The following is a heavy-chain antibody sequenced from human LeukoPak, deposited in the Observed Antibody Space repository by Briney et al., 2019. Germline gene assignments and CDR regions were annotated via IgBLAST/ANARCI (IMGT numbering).Heavy chain of an antibody. V-gene: IGHV3-30*04. CDR1: GFTFSNYA. CDR2: IAYDGSNE. Sequence: GGSLRLSCAAPGFTFSNYAMHWVRQAPGKGLEWVAVIAYDGSNEYYADSVKGRFTISRDNSKNTLYVQMNSLRAEDTAVYYCARGQRTLVGAITNWGQGTLVTVSS. D-gene: IGHD1-26*01. J-gene: IGHJ4*02. CDR3: ARGQRTLVGAITN.